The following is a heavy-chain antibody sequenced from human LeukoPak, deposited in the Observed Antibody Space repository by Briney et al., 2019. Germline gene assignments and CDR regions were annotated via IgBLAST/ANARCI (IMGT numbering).Heavy chain of an antibody. CDR3: ARLIAAADHFDY. Sequence: PGGSLRLSCAASGFTVSSNYMSWVRQAPGKGLEWVSVIYSGGSTYYVDSVKGRFTISRHNSKNTLYLQMNRLRAEDTAVYYCARLIAAADHFDYGGQGTLVTVSS. CDR1: GFTVSSNY. CDR2: IYSGGST. J-gene: IGHJ4*02. D-gene: IGHD6-13*01. V-gene: IGHV3-53*04.